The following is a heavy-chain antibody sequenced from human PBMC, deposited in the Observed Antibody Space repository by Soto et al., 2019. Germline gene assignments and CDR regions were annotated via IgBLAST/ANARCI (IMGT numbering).Heavy chain of an antibody. CDR2: ISKSGYT. CDR1: GFAFNNYG. D-gene: IGHD2-2*01. CDR3: AREDSIIIPAVSDF. V-gene: IGHV3-21*06. Sequence: GGSLRLSCTVSGFAFNNYGINWVRQAPGKGLEWVSSISKSGYTYYSDSVKGRFTISRDNAKNSVSLQMNTLRVEDTAVYYCAREDSIIIPAVSDFWGQGTLVTVSS. J-gene: IGHJ4*02.